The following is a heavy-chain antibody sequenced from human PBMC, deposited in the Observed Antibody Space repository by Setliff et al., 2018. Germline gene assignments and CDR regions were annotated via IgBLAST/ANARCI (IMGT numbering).Heavy chain of an antibody. D-gene: IGHD3-3*01. Sequence: SETLSLTCTVSGGSISSHYWSWIRQPPGKGLEWIGYIFYIGSTNYNPSLKGRVTISVDRSKNQFSLKLSSVTAADTAVYYCARGISFHLEWLLWGQGTLVTVSS. J-gene: IGHJ4*02. V-gene: IGHV4-59*11. CDR1: GGSISSHY. CDR3: ARGISFHLEWLL. CDR2: IFYIGST.